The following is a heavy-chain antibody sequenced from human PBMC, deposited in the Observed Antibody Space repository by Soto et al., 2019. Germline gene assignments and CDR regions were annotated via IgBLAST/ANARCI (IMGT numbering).Heavy chain of an antibody. D-gene: IGHD2-8*02. V-gene: IGHV3-53*01. CDR3: GREHIVLSGFERYYYHGTDV. CDR1: GFIVTDNS. CDR2: IYTNSKT. Sequence: EVQLVESGGGLIQPGGSLRLSCVASGFIVTDNSMTWVRQPPGKGLEWVSIIYTNSKTYYADSVRGRFTISRDKSTNTLFLQMNDLRADDTAVYYCGREHIVLSGFERYYYHGTDVWGQGTTVTVSS. J-gene: IGHJ6*02.